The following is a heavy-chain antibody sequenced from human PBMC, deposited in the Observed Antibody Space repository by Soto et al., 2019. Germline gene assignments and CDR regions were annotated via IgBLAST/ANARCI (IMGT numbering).Heavy chain of an antibody. J-gene: IGHJ4*02. CDR3: AKDLNYYDSSGYYSSDFDY. V-gene: IGHV3-23*01. CDR2: ISGSGGST. Sequence: GGSLRLSCAASGFTFSSYAMSWVRQAPGKGLEWVSAISGSGGSTYYADSVKGRFTISRDNSKNTLYLQMNSLRAEDTAVYYCAKDLNYYDSSGYYSSDFDYWGQGTLVTVSS. CDR1: GFTFSSYA. D-gene: IGHD3-22*01.